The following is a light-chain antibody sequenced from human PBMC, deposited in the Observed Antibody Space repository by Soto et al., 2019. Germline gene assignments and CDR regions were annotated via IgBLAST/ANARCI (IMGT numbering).Light chain of an antibody. J-gene: IGKJ3*01. Sequence: EIAMTQSPDTLSLSPGETATLSCRASQSVSSNYVAWFHQKPGQAPRLLIYGASSRATSIPDRFSASGSGTDFTLTISRLEPEDFAVYYCQQYGRSPFTFGPGTKVDIK. V-gene: IGKV3-20*01. CDR2: GAS. CDR3: QQYGRSPFT. CDR1: QSVSSNY.